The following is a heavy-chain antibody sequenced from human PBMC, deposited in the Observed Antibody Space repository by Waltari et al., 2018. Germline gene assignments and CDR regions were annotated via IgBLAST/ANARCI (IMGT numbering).Heavy chain of an antibody. CDR1: GYNFTTYW. J-gene: IGHJ6*02. V-gene: IGHV5-10-1*03. D-gene: IGHD1-26*01. Sequence: EVQLVQSGAEVKKPGESLRISCKGSGYNFTTYWISWVRQMPGKGREWMGRIDPNDSYNNYSPSFQGHVTISGDKSINTAYLQWSRLRASDTAIYYCARHPVYWDQGHNYGLDVWGQGTTVTVSS. CDR3: ARHPVYWDQGHNYGLDV. CDR2: IDPNDSYN.